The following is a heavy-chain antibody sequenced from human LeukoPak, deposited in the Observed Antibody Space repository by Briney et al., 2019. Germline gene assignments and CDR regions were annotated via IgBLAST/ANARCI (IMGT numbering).Heavy chain of an antibody. V-gene: IGHV4-4*02. D-gene: IGHD6-19*01. Sequence: SETLSLTCAVSGGSISSSNWWSWVRQPTGKGLEWSGEIYHSGSTNYNPSLKSRVTISVDKSKNQFSLKLSSVTAADTAVYYCARDLHSSGWYYFDFWGQGTLVSVSS. CDR2: IYHSGST. CDR3: ARDLHSSGWYYFDF. J-gene: IGHJ4*02. CDR1: GGSISSSNW.